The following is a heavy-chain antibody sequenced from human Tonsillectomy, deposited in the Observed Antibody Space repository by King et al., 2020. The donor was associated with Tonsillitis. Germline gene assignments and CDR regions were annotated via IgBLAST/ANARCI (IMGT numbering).Heavy chain of an antibody. V-gene: IGHV3-15*01. CDR3: TTDPQYARYYYYGMDV. Sequence: VQLVESGGGLVKPGGSLRLSCAASGFTFSNAWMSWVRQAPGKGLEWVGRIKSKTDGGTTDYTAPVKVRFTISRDDSKNTLYLQMSSLKNEDTAVYYCTTDPQYARYYYYGMDVWGQGTTVTVSS. CDR1: GFTFSNAW. D-gene: IGHD2-2*01. CDR2: IKSKTDGGTT. J-gene: IGHJ6*02.